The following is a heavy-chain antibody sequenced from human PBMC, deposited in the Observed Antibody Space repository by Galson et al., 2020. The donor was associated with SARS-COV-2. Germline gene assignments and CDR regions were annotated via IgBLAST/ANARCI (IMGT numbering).Heavy chain of an antibody. CDR2: ISGNDGST. CDR1: GFTFSSYA. J-gene: IGHJ6*02. D-gene: IGHD5-18*01. CDR3: ARDEGIRGYNYGRLYYGMDV. Sequence: GGSLRLSCAASGFTFSSYAMSWVRQPPGKGLEWVSSISGNDGSTYYADSVKGRFTISRDNPRNSLYLQMNSLRAEDTAVYYCARDEGIRGYNYGRLYYGMDVWGQGTTVTVSS. V-gene: IGHV3-23*01.